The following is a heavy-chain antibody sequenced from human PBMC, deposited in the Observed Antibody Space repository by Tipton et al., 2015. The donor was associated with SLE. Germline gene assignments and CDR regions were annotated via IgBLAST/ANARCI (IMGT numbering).Heavy chain of an antibody. CDR1: GDSISSYY. V-gene: IGHV4-59*01. J-gene: IGHJ4*02. CDR3: AGEDGAVTDRGHLAK. Sequence: TLSLTCTISGDSISSYYWTWIRQSPGKGLEWIGYVYVSGGTNYNPPLKSRVTISVDTSKNQFSLSLTSVTAADTAVYYCAGEDGAVTDRGHLAKWGQGTLLTVTS. D-gene: IGHD2-8*02. CDR2: VYVSGGT.